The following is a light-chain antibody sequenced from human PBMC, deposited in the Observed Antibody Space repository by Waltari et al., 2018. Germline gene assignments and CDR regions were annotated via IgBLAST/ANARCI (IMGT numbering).Light chain of an antibody. CDR1: QSLLYSSNGQNY. V-gene: IGKV4-1*01. J-gene: IGKJ1*01. Sequence: DIVMTQSPDSLAMSLGERATINCKSSQSLLYSSNGQNYLAWFQQKPGQHPKLLIYWASIRESGVPDRFSGSGSETDFTLTISSLQAEDVAIYYCQQFHSYPRTFGQGTKVEIK. CDR3: QQFHSYPRT. CDR2: WAS.